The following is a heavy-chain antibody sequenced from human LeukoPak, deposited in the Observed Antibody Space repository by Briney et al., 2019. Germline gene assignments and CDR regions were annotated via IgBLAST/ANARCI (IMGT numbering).Heavy chain of an antibody. D-gene: IGHD2-21*02. CDR2: IYYSGST. V-gene: IGHV4-59*11. J-gene: IGHJ4*02. Sequence: SETLSLTCTVSGGSISSHYWSWIRQPPGKGLEWIGYIYYSGSTNYNPSLKSRVTISVDTSKNQFSLKLSSVTAADTAVYYCARVVEYCGGDCYFDYWGQGTLVTVSS. CDR3: ARVVEYCGGDCYFDY. CDR1: GGSISSHY.